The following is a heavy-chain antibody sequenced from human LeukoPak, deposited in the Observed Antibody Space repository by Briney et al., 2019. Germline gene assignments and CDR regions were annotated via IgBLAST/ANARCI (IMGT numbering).Heavy chain of an antibody. CDR3: TSPEGGTYYFDY. V-gene: IGHV3-49*04. D-gene: IGHD1-26*01. J-gene: IGHJ4*02. Sequence: GGSLRLSCADSGFMFGEYSISWVRQASGKGLEWVGFIRSKTYGGTAQYAASVKGRFTISRDDSRSSAYLQMNNLKTEDTAVYFCTSPEGGTYYFDYWGQGTLVTVSS. CDR1: GFMFGEYS. CDR2: IRSKTYGGTA.